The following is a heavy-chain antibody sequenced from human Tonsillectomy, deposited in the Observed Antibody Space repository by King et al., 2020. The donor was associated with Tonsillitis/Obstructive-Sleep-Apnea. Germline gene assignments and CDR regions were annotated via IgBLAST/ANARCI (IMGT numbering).Heavy chain of an antibody. CDR3: AIHLGGGASYYFDY. J-gene: IGHJ4*02. CDR2: IFYSGST. D-gene: IGHD3-16*01. CDR1: GGSISSSSYY. Sequence: QLQESGPGLVKPSETLSLTCTVSGGSISSSSYYWGWIRQPPGKGLEWIGSIFYSGSTYYNPSLKSRITISVETSKNLFSLKLRSVTAADTAVYYCAIHLGGGASYYFDYWGQGTLVTVSS. V-gene: IGHV4-39*01.